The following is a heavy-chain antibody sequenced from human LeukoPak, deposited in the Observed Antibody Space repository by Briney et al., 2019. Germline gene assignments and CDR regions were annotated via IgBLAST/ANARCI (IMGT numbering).Heavy chain of an antibody. CDR3: ARGVGATTSQDY. CDR2: INPNSGGT. D-gene: IGHD1-26*01. J-gene: IGHJ4*02. Sequence: ASVKVSCKASGYTFTGYYMHWVRQAPGQGLEWMGWINPNSGGTNYAQKFQGRVTMTRDTSISTAYMELSRLRSNNTPVYYCARGVGATTSQDYWGQGTLVTVSS. CDR1: GYTFTGYY. V-gene: IGHV1-2*02.